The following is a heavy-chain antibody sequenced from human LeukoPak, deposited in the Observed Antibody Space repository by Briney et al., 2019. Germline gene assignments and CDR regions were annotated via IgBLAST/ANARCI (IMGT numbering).Heavy chain of an antibody. CDR1: GFTFSSYA. CDR2: ISGSGGST. CDR3: AATQQLAFDY. Sequence: GGSLRLSCATSGFTFSSYAINWVRQAPGRGLEWVSAISGSGGSTYYADSVKGRFTISRDNSKNTLYLQMNSLRAEDTAVYYCAATQQLAFDYWGQGTLVTVSS. D-gene: IGHD6-13*01. V-gene: IGHV3-23*01. J-gene: IGHJ4*02.